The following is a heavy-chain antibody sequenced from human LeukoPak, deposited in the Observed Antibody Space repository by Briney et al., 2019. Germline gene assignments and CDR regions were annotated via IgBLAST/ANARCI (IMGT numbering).Heavy chain of an antibody. CDR2: ISGSGGST. D-gene: IGHD2-15*01. CDR3: AKGRGSCFGCYYYYGMDV. V-gene: IGHV3-23*01. Sequence: GGSLRLSCAASGFTFSTYSMNWVRQAPGKGLEWVSAISGSGGSTYYADSVKGRFTISRDNSKNTLYLQMNSLRAEDTAVYYCAKGRGSCFGCYYYYGMDVWGQGTTVTVSS. CDR1: GFTFSTYS. J-gene: IGHJ6*02.